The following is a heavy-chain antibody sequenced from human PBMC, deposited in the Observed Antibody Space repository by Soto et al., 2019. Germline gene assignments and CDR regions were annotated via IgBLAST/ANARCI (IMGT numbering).Heavy chain of an antibody. CDR2: ISGSGGST. CDR3: AKPLEGDIVVVPAANFDY. D-gene: IGHD2-2*01. Sequence: EVQLLESGGGLVQPGGSLRLSCAASGFTFSSYAMSWVRQAPGKGLEWVSAISGSGGSTYYADSVKGRFTISRDNSKNTLYLQMNSLRAEDTAVYYCAKPLEGDIVVVPAANFDYWGQGTPVTVSP. J-gene: IGHJ4*02. V-gene: IGHV3-23*01. CDR1: GFTFSSYA.